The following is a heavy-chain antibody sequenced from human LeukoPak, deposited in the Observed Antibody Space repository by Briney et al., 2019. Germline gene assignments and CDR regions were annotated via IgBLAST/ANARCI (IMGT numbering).Heavy chain of an antibody. J-gene: IGHJ4*02. CDR2: IYPGDSDT. D-gene: IGHD4-23*01. V-gene: IGHV5-51*01. CDR1: GYRFTSYW. CDR3: ARHTNDYGGYGDY. Sequence: PGESLKISCKGSGYRFTSYWIGWVRQMPGKGLEWMGIIYPGDSDTRYSPSFQGQVTISADKSISAAYLQWSSLKASDTAMYYSARHTNDYGGYGDYWGQGTLVTVSS.